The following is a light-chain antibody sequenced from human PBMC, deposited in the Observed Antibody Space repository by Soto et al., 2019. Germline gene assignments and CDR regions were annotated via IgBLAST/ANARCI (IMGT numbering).Light chain of an antibody. V-gene: IGKV3-15*01. CDR1: QNVNIN. CDR3: QQYDSWWLT. Sequence: EIVMTQSPATLYVSPGERATLSCRASQNVNINLAWYQQKPGQPPRLLIYSVSTRAAGIPARFSASGSGTEFTLTISSLQSEDFDIHYCQQYDSWWLTLGQGTRLEIK. CDR2: SVS. J-gene: IGKJ5*01.